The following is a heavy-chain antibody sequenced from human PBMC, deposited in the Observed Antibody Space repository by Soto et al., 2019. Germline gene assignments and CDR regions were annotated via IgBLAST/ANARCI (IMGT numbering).Heavy chain of an antibody. CDR2: ISNSGGGT. Sequence: GGSLRLSCAASGFTFSNYVMSWVRQAPGKGLEWVSSISNSGGGTYYADSVRGRFTISRDNAKNSLYLQMNSLRAEDTAVYYCARSRKLEPDYFDDWGQGTLVTVSS. J-gene: IGHJ4*02. V-gene: IGHV3-23*01. CDR3: ARSRKLEPDYFDD. CDR1: GFTFSNYV. D-gene: IGHD1-1*01.